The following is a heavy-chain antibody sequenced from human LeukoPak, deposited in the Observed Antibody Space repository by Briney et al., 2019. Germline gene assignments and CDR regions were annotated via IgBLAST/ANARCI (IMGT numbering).Heavy chain of an antibody. CDR1: GYTFTSYG. CDR3: ARERSIAVAGTPLDY. Sequence: GESLKVSCKASGYTFTSYGISWVRQAPGQGLEWMGWISAYNGNTNYAQKLQGRVTMTTDTSTSTAYMELRSLRSDDTAVYYCARERSIAVAGTPLDYWGQGTLVTVSS. V-gene: IGHV1-18*01. CDR2: ISAYNGNT. J-gene: IGHJ4*02. D-gene: IGHD6-19*01.